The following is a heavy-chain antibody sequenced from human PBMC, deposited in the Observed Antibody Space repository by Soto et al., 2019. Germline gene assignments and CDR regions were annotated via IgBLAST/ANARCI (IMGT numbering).Heavy chain of an antibody. Sequence: QVQLVQSGAEVKKPGSSVKVSCKGSGGTFRVCEVIWVRQAPGQGLEWMGGILPTSGIPHYAQKFRGRVTVTADDSTGTGYMELRSLRSEDTALYYCARRTGGGSLDFWGQGTLVTVSS. J-gene: IGHJ4*02. V-gene: IGHV1-69*01. D-gene: IGHD3-10*01. CDR1: GGTFRVCE. CDR2: ILPTSGIP. CDR3: ARRTGGGSLDF.